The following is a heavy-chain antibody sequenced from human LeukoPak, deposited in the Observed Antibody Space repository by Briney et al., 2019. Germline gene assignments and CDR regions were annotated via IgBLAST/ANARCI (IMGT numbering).Heavy chain of an antibody. CDR2: ISYDGSNK. J-gene: IGHJ6*03. CDR3: ARADIVVVPAAPYYYYYYMDV. D-gene: IGHD2-2*01. V-gene: IGHV3-30-3*01. CDR1: GFTFSSYA. Sequence: GGSLRLSCAASGFTFSSYAMHWVRQAPGKGLEWVAVISYDGSNKYYADSVKGRFTISRDNSKNTLYLQMNSLRAEDTAVYYCARADIVVVPAAPYYYYYYMDVWGKGTTVTVSS.